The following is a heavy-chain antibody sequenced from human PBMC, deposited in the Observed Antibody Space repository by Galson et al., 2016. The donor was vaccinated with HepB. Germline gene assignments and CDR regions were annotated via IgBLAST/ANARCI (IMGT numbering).Heavy chain of an antibody. V-gene: IGHV3-53*01. J-gene: IGHJ3*02. CDR2: VYSDGKT. CDR1: GFTFSNAW. Sequence: SLRLSCAASGFTFSNAWMNWVRQAPGKGLEWVSIVYSDGKTFYADSVKGRFTISRDNSKNTLYLQMNSLRAEDTAMYYCARVGWYAGSYSVGDAFDIWGQGTMVTVSS. CDR3: ARVGWYAGSYSVGDAFDI. D-gene: IGHD1-26*01.